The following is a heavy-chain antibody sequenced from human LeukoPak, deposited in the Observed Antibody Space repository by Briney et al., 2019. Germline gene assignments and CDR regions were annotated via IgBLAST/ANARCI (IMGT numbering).Heavy chain of an antibody. CDR1: GYTFTSYD. CDR2: MNPNSGNT. Sequence: ASVKVSCKASGYTFTSYDINWVRQATGQGLEWMGWMNPNSGNTGYAQKFQGRVTMTRNTSISTAYMELSSLRSDDTAVYYCARVWPCSNGVCPDVFEYWGQGTLVTVSS. D-gene: IGHD2-8*01. V-gene: IGHV1-8*01. CDR3: ARVWPCSNGVCPDVFEY. J-gene: IGHJ4*02.